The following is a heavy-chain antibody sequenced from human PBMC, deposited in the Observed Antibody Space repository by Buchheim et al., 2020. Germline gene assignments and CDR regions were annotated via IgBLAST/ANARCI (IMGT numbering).Heavy chain of an antibody. CDR2: ISYDGSNK. D-gene: IGHD2-2*02. V-gene: IGHV3-30*18. CDR1: GFTFSSYG. J-gene: IGHJ4*02. Sequence: QAQLVESGGGVVQPGRSLRLSCAASGFTFSSYGMHWVRQAPGKGLEWVAVISYDGSNKYYADSVKGRFTISRDNSKNTLYLQMNSLRAEDTAVYYCAKDGIRYCSSTSCYSSFDYWGQGTL. CDR3: AKDGIRYCSSTSCYSSFDY.